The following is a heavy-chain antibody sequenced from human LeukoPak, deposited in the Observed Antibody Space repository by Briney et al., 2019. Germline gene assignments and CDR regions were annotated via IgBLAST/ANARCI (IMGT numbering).Heavy chain of an antibody. CDR3: AKDRRGSWSFDL. Sequence: GGSLRLSCAASGFTFTRSGMHWVRQAPGKGLEWLAVISYVVSEKYSADSLKGRFTIYRDKSKNKLYLQMNSLRAEDTAVYYCAKDRRGSWSFDLWGEGTVASV. V-gene: IGHV3-30*18. J-gene: IGHJ4*02. CDR1: GFTFTRSG. D-gene: IGHD6-13*01. CDR2: ISYVVSEK.